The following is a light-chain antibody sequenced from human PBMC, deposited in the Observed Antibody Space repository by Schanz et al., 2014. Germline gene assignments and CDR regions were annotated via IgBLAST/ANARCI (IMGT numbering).Light chain of an antibody. CDR2: GAS. J-gene: IGKJ1*01. V-gene: IGKV3D-15*01. CDR3: QQAHSFPPT. Sequence: EIVMTQSPATLSVSPGERATLSCRASQSVSTKLAWYQQKPGQAPRLLIYGASSSATGIPDRFSGSGSGTDFTLTISSLQPEDSATYYCQQAHSFPPTFGQGTKVVI. CDR1: QSVSTK.